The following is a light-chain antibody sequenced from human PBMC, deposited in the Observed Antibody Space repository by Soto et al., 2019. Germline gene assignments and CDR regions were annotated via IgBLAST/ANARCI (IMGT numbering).Light chain of an antibody. CDR3: QQYSSSPLT. Sequence: EIVLTQSPGTLSLSPGERATLSCRASQSVSSNYLAWYQQKPGQAPRLLIYGASSRATGIPDRFSGSGSGTDFTLTMSRLEPEDFALYYCQQYSSSPLTFGGGTKVEI. V-gene: IGKV3-20*01. CDR2: GAS. J-gene: IGKJ4*01. CDR1: QSVSSNY.